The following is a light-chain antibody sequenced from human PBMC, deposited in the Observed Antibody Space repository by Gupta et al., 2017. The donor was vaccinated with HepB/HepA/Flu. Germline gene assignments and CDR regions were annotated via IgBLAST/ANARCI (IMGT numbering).Light chain of an antibody. Sequence: QSVLTQPPSTSRTPGQRVTISCSGRSSNIGSSFLYWYQQRPGTAPKLLIYRNNQRPSGVPDRFSASKSGTSAAVAISGLRAEEEADYYCAAWDASRSGWVFGGGTKLTVL. CDR1: SSNIGSSF. CDR3: AAWDASRSGWV. V-gene: IGLV1-47*01. J-gene: IGLJ3*02. CDR2: RNN.